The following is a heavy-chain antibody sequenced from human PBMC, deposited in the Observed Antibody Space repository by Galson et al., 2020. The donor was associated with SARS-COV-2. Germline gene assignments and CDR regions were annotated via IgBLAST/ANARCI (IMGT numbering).Heavy chain of an antibody. CDR1: GFSLSTRGIF. V-gene: IGHV2-70*11. J-gene: IGHJ6*02. Sequence: SGPTLVQPTHTLTLTCSLSGFSLSTRGIFVSWIRQPPGKALEWLARLDWDDDKYYNTSLKTRLTISKDTSKNQVVLTMTNMDPVDTATYYCARSYTVSYYYGMDVWGQGTTVTVSS. CDR3: ARSYTVSYYYGMDV. CDR2: LDWDDDK. D-gene: IGHD3-16*02.